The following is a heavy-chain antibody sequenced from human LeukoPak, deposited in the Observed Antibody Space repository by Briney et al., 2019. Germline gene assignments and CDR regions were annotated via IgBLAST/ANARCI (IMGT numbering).Heavy chain of an antibody. J-gene: IGHJ4*02. CDR1: GFTFGSYW. CDR2: INQDGSER. Sequence: GGSLRLSCAASGFTFGSYWLSWVRQAPGKGLEWVANINQDGSERYYVDSVKGRFTISRDNAKNSLCLQMNSLRAEDTAVYYCAISSPSFPKGYWDQGTLVTVSS. V-gene: IGHV3-7*01. CDR3: AISSPSFPKGY.